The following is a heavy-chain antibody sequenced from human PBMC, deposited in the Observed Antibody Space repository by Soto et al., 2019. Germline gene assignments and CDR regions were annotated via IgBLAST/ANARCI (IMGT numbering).Heavy chain of an antibody. V-gene: IGHV4-4*07. Sequence: SETLSLTCTMSGGSVSSSYWSWVRQPAGKGLEWIGRIHTRGIINYNPSLTGRVTMSVDTSKNQFFLRLSSVTAADTGVYFCARGHSARSGYYDVAWGQGTLVTVSS. CDR3: ARGHSARSGYYDVA. D-gene: IGHD3-22*01. J-gene: IGHJ5*02. CDR1: GGSVSSSY. CDR2: IHTRGII.